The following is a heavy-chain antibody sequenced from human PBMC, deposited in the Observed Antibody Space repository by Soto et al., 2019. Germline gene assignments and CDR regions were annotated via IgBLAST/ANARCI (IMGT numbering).Heavy chain of an antibody. Sequence: ASVKVSCKASGYTFTSYGISWVRQAPGQGLERMGWISAYNGNTNYAQKLQGRVTMTTDTSTSTDYMELRSLRSDDTAVYYCARFRYYYDSSGYYLGLDYFDYWGQGTLVTVSS. CDR2: ISAYNGNT. CDR1: GYTFTSYG. J-gene: IGHJ4*02. D-gene: IGHD3-22*01. CDR3: ARFRYYYDSSGYYLGLDYFDY. V-gene: IGHV1-18*01.